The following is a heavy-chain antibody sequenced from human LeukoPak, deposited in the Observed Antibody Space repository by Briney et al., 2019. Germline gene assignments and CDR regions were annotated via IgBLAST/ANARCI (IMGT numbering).Heavy chain of an antibody. D-gene: IGHD3-10*02. CDR1: GFTFSSYE. CDR3: AELGITMVGGV. V-gene: IGHV3-48*03. CDR2: ISSSGSTI. Sequence: GGSLTLFCAASGFTFSSYEMNGVRQARERGVEWVSYISSSGSTIYYADSVKGRFTISRDNAKNTLYLQMNSLRAEDTAVYYCAELGITMVGGVWGKGNTVPISS. J-gene: IGHJ6*04.